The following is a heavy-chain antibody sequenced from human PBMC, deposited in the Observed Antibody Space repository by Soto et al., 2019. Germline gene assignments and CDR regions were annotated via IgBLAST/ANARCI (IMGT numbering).Heavy chain of an antibody. CDR3: ASLPQDVSPVPGNEGPDY. Sequence: EVQLVASGGDLVQPGGSLRLSCAASGFTFTNYWMHWVRQAPGRGLLWISRINPDGSTTFYADSVKGRFTISRDNAKNTLYLRMNSLRGEDTAVYYCASLPQDVSPVPGNEGPDYWGQGTLVTVSS. V-gene: IGHV3-74*01. CDR2: INPDGSTT. J-gene: IGHJ4*02. D-gene: IGHD6-19*01. CDR1: GFTFTNYW.